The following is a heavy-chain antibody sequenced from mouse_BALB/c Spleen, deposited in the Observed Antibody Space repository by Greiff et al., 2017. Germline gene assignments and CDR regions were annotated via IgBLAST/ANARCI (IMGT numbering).Heavy chain of an antibody. Sequence: QVQLQQSGAELVKPGASVKLSCKASGYTFTSYYMYWVKQRPGQGLEWIGEINPSNGGTNFNEKFKSKATLTVDKSSSTAYMQLSSLTSEDSAVYYCTRSGGDHMEYAMDYWGQGTSVTVSS. V-gene: IGHV1S81*02. CDR3: TRSGGDHMEYAMDY. J-gene: IGHJ4*01. CDR1: GYTFTSYY. CDR2: INPSNGGT. D-gene: IGHD2-13*01.